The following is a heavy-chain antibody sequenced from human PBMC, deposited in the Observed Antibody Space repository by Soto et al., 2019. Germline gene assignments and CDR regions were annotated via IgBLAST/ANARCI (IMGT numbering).Heavy chain of an antibody. Sequence: EVQLVESGGGLVKAGGSLRLFCTASGFTFRNYNMNWVRQAPGKGLEWVSSISTGGAYIFYADSVKGRFTISRDNAQNSLFLQIASPRAADTSVYYCEIDISSLGGDYFDSWGQGPLVTVS. D-gene: IGHD2-21*01. CDR2: ISTGGAYI. V-gene: IGHV3-21*06. CDR3: EIDISSLGGDYFDS. J-gene: IGHJ4*02. CDR1: GFTFRNYN.